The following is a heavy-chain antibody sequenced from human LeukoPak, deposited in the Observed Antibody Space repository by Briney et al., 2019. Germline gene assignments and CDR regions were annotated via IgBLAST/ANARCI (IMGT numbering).Heavy chain of an antibody. J-gene: IGHJ6*02. CDR2: INHSGST. CDR1: GGPFSGYY. D-gene: IGHD3-10*01. V-gene: IGHV4-34*01. CDR3: ARGRRGLGMDV. Sequence: PSETLSLTCAVYGGPFSGYYWSWIRQPPGKGLEWIGEINHSGSTNYNPSLKSRVTISVDTSKNQFSLKLSSVTAADTAVYYCARGRRGLGMDVWGQGTTVTVSS.